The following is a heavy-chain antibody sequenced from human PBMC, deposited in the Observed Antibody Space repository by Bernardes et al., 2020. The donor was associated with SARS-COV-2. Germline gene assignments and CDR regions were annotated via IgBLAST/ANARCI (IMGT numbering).Heavy chain of an antibody. CDR3: ARDIGARRLDY. Sequence: GGSLRLSCAASGFTFSSYSMNWVRQAPGKGLEWVSYISSSSTIYYADSVKGRFTISRDNSKNTLYLQMNSLRAEDTAVYYCARDIGARRLDYWGQGTLVTVSS. CDR1: GFTFSSYS. D-gene: IGHD3-16*01. V-gene: IGHV3-48*01. J-gene: IGHJ4*02. CDR2: ISSSSTI.